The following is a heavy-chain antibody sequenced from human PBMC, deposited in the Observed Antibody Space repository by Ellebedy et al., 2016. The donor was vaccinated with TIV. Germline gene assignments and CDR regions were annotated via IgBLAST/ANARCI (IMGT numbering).Heavy chain of an antibody. V-gene: IGHV3-15*01. D-gene: IGHD3/OR15-3a*01. Sequence: GESLKISXAASGFTFSNAWMSWVRQAPGKGLEWVGRIKSKTDGGTTDYAAPVKGRFTISRDDSKNTLYLQMNSLKTEDTAVYYCTTCYRTGLFNPWGQGTLVTVSS. J-gene: IGHJ5*02. CDR3: TTCYRTGLFNP. CDR1: GFTFSNAW. CDR2: IKSKTDGGTT.